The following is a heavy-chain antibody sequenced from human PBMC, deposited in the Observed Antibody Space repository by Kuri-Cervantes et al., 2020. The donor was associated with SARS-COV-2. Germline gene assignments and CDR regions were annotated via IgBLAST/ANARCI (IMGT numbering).Heavy chain of an antibody. V-gene: IGHV3-53*01. CDR2: IYAGGGT. CDR3: AKDLGDYGMDV. Sequence: GGSLRLSCAASGFIVSSSYMSWVRQAPGKGLEWVSIIYAGGGTYYADSVKGQFTISRDISKNTVFLQMNRLRAEDTAVYYCAKDLGDYGMDVWGQGTTVTVSS. D-gene: IGHD3-16*01. CDR1: GFIVSSSY. J-gene: IGHJ6*02.